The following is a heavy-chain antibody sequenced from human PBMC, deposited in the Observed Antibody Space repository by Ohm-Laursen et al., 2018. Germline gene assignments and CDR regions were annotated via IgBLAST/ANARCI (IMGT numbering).Heavy chain of an antibody. CDR1: GGSISSYY. CDR2: IYTSGST. J-gene: IGHJ5*02. D-gene: IGHD3-22*01. CDR3: ARDYYDSSGDAWFDP. V-gene: IGHV4-4*07. Sequence: SDTLSLTCTVSGGSISSYYWSWIRQPPGKGLEWIGRIYTSGSTNYNPSLKSRVTMSVDTSKNQFSLKLSSVTAADTAVYYCARDYYDSSGDAWFDPWGQGTLVTVSS.